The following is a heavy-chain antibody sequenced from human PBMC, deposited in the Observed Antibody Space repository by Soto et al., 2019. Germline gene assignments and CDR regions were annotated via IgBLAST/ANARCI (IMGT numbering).Heavy chain of an antibody. D-gene: IGHD6-13*01. V-gene: IGHV1-69*13. J-gene: IGHJ5*02. CDR1: GGTFSSYA. CDR3: AREWDSSSWYPNWFDP. CDR2: IIPIFGTA. Sequence: SVKVSCKASGGTFSSYAISWVRQAPGQGLEWMGGIIPIFGTANYAQKFQGRVTITADESTSTAYMELSSLRSEDTAVYYCAREWDSSSWYPNWFDPWGQGTLVTVSS.